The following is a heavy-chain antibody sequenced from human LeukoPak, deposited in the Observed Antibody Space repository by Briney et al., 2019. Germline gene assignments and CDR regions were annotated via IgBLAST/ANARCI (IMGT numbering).Heavy chain of an antibody. CDR3: ARDRRGAPSYYDILTGYYKSQETVFDY. J-gene: IGHJ4*02. V-gene: IGHV1-46*01. D-gene: IGHD3-9*01. CDR2: INPSGGST. CDR1: GYTFTSYY. Sequence: ASVKVSCKASGYTFTSYYMHWVRQAPGQGLEWMGIINPSGGSTSYAQKFQGRVTMTRDTSTSTAYMELRSLRSDDTAVYYCARDRRGAPSYYDILTGYYKSQETVFDYWGQGTLVTVSP.